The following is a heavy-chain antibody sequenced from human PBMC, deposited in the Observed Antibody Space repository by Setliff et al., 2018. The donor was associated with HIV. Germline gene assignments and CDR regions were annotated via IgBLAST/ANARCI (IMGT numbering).Heavy chain of an antibody. V-gene: IGHV1-18*01. CDR2: VSAYNGNT. D-gene: IGHD6-6*01. Sequence: ASVKVSCKASGYTFTAYGISWLRQAPGQGLEWMGWVSAYNGNTNYAQKFQGRVTMTGDASISTAFLELTSLTSDDTAVYYCARGTNFPYSSSSDYWGQGTLVTVSS. J-gene: IGHJ4*02. CDR1: GYTFTAYG. CDR3: ARGTNFPYSSSSDY.